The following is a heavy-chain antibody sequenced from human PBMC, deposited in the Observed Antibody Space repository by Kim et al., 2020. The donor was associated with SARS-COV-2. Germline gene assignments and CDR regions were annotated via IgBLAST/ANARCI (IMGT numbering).Heavy chain of an antibody. V-gene: IGHV3-53*04. CDR3: AREVRGSSYYYGMDV. J-gene: IGHJ6*02. Sequence: DSVKSRFTISRHNSKTTLYLQMNSLRAEDTAVYYCAREVRGSSYYYGMDVWGQGTTVTVSS. D-gene: IGHD3-10*01.